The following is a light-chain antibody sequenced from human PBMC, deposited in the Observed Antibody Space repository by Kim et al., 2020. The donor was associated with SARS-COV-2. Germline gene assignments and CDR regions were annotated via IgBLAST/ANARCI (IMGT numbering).Light chain of an antibody. J-gene: IGLJ1*01. CDR2: GDF. Sequence: SYELTQPVSVSVPLGQTATITCEGDNIESKIVHWYQHKPGQAPVRVISGDFKRPSGIPERFSGSRSGNTATLTITRVQVGDEADYICPVWGSDTYVFGAG. CDR1: NIESKI. CDR3: PVWGSDTYV. V-gene: IGLV3-9*01.